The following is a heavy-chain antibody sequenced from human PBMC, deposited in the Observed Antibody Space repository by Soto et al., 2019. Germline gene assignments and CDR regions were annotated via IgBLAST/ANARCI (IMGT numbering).Heavy chain of an antibody. V-gene: IGHV3-30*04. J-gene: IGHJ6*02. Sequence: HPGGSLRLSCAASGFTFSSYTMHWVRQAPGKGLEWVAVITYNGNEYYTDSVKGRFTTSRDNSKNTLYLQMNSLRAEDTAVYYCAKESMSVAVSASRVYGMDVWGQGTTVTVSS. CDR2: ITYNGNE. CDR1: GFTFSSYT. CDR3: AKESMSVAVSASRVYGMDV. D-gene: IGHD6-6*01.